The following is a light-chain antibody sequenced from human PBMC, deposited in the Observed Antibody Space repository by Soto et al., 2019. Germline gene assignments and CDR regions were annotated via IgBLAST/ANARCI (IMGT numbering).Light chain of an antibody. CDR3: SSYTSSNTGV. J-gene: IGLJ2*01. CDR2: DVS. Sequence: QSVLTQPASLSGSPGQSITISCTGTSSDVGGYDYVSWYQHHPGKAPKLMIYDVSNRPSGVSNRFSGSKSGNTASLTISGLQAEDEGDYYCSSYTSSNTGVFGGGTKLTVL. CDR1: SSDVGGYDY. V-gene: IGLV2-14*03.